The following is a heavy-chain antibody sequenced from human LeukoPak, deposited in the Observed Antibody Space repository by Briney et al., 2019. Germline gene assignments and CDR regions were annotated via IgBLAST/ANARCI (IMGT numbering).Heavy chain of an antibody. CDR1: GYTFTSYY. CDR2: INPSGGST. V-gene: IGHV1-46*01. D-gene: IGHD4-11*01. CDR3: ARAPGTTVTIDYYYYYYMDV. J-gene: IGHJ6*03. Sequence: ASVKVSCKASGYTFTSYYMHWVRQAPGQGLEWMGIINPSGGSTSYAQKFQGRVTMTRDMSTSTVYMELSSLRSEDTAVYYCARAPGTTVTIDYYYYYYMDVWGKGTTVTVSS.